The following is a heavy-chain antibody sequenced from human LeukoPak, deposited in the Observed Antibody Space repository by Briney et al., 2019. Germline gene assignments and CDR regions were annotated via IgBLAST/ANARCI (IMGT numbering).Heavy chain of an antibody. Sequence: GASVKVSCKASGYTFTGYYMHWVRQAPGQGLEWMGWINPNSGGTNYAQKFQGRVTMTRDTSISTAYMELSRLRSDDTAVYYCASPQIPIAVAEVDYFDYWGQGTLVTVSS. CDR1: GYTFTGYY. V-gene: IGHV1-2*02. CDR3: ASPQIPIAVAEVDYFDY. J-gene: IGHJ4*02. D-gene: IGHD6-19*01. CDR2: INPNSGGT.